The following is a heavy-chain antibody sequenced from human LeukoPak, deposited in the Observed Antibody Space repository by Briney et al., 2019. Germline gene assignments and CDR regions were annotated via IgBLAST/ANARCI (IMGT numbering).Heavy chain of an antibody. CDR3: ARESYCGGDCYPKRGYYIDV. J-gene: IGHJ6*03. V-gene: IGHV3-21*01. CDR1: GFTFGTYN. Sequence: GGSLRLSCAASGFTFGTYNINWVRQAPGKGLEWVSSISSSSIYIYYADSVKGRFTISRDNAKSSLYLQMDSLRAEDTAVYYCARESYCGGDCYPKRGYYIDVWGKGTTVIVSS. CDR2: ISSSSIYI. D-gene: IGHD2-21*02.